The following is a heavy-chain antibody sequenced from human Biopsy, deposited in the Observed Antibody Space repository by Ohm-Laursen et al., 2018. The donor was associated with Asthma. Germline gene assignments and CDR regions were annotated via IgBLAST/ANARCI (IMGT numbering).Heavy chain of an antibody. CDR1: AFTFSTYG. J-gene: IGHJ4*02. CDR2: TSSSSSYI. V-gene: IGHV3-21*01. Sequence: SLRLSCTASAFTFSTYGMNWVRQAPGKGLEWVASTSSSSSYIYYADSVKGRFTISRDNAKNSQYLQMNSLRAEDTAVYYCAREGIAVAHFDYWGQGTLVTVSS. D-gene: IGHD6-19*01. CDR3: AREGIAVAHFDY.